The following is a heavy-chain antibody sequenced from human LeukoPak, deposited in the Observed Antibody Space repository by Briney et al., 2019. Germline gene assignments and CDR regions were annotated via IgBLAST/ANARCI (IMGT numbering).Heavy chain of an antibody. J-gene: IGHJ6*03. CDR1: GGSFSGYY. CDR3: ARGGRKLERRYYYYYMDV. CDR2: INHSGST. Sequence: NPSETLSLTCAVYGGSFSGYYWSWIRQPPGKGLEWIGEINHSGSTNYNPSLKSRVTISVDTSKNQFSLKLSSVTAADTAVYYCARGGRKLERRYYYYYMDVWGKGTTVAVSS. D-gene: IGHD1-1*01. V-gene: IGHV4-34*01.